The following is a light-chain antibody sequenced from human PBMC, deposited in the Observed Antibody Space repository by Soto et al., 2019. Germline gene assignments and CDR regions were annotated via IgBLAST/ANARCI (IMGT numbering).Light chain of an antibody. CDR3: QQYGRSVT. Sequence: EIVLTQSPGTLSLSPGDRATLSCRASQSVRSSSLAWYQQKPGQAPRLLIYGASSRATGIPDRFSGSGSRTDFTLTISRLEPEDFAVYYCQQYGRSVTFGGGTKVDIK. CDR2: GAS. J-gene: IGKJ4*01. CDR1: QSVRSSS. V-gene: IGKV3-20*01.